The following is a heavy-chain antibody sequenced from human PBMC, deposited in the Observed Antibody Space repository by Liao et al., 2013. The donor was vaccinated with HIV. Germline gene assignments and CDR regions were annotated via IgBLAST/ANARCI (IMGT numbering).Heavy chain of an antibody. CDR3: ARDGGLQQQVGDAFDI. D-gene: IGHD4-11*01. Sequence: QLQLQESGPGLVRPSETLSLTCTVSGGSISSGTYYWGWIRQPAGKGLEWIGRIYTSGSTNYSPSLQSRVTISADTSKNQFSLKLNSVTAADAAVYYCARDGGLQQQVGDAFDIWGQGTMVTVSS. J-gene: IGHJ3*02. V-gene: IGHV4-61*02. CDR2: IYTSGST. CDR1: GGSISSGTYY.